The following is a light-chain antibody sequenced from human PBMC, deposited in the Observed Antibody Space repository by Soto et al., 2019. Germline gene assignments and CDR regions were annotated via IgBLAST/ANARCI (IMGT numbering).Light chain of an antibody. CDR1: QAVNTR. J-gene: IGKJ1*01. CDR3: HQRQSWPRT. CDR2: LAS. V-gene: IGKV3-11*01. Sequence: EIVLTQSPATLSSFPGDRVTLSCRANQAVNTRLAWYQHKPGQASRLLIYLASNRAAGVPARFSGSGSGTDFTLTISDVEPEDFAVYYCHQRQSWPRTFGQGTKVDIK.